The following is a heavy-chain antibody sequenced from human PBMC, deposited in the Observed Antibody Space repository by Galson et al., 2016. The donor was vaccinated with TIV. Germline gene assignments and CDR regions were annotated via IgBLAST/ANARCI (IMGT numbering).Heavy chain of an antibody. CDR1: GYTLSTYY. J-gene: IGHJ4*02. Sequence: QSGAEVTMPGASVKVSCKASGYTLSTYYMHWLRQAPGQGLEWMGIIDPSVGSTTYSQKFQGRVTMTSDTSTSTVYMELTSLKSEDTAVYYCARRFYFDYWGQGTLVSVSS. CDR3: ARRFYFDY. CDR2: IDPSVGST. V-gene: IGHV1-46*01.